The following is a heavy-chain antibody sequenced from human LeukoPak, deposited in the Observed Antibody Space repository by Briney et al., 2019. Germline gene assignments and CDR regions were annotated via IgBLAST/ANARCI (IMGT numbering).Heavy chain of an antibody. Sequence: GRSLRLSCAASGFTFSSYAMHWVRQAPGKGLEWVAVISYDGSNKYYADSVKGRFTISRDNSKNTLYLQMNSLRAEDTAVYYCARDPDSSTLLDYWGQGTLVTVSS. CDR3: ARDPDSSTLLDY. D-gene: IGHD6-13*01. J-gene: IGHJ4*02. CDR2: ISYDGSNK. CDR1: GFTFSSYA. V-gene: IGHV3-30-3*01.